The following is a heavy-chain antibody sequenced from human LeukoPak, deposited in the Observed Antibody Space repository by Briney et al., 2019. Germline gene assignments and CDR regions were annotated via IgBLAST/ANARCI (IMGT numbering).Heavy chain of an antibody. CDR1: GGSISSSNW. V-gene: IGHV4-4*02. CDR2: IYHSGST. Sequence: PSETLSLTCAIAGGSISSSNWWSWVGQPPGKGLECIGEIYHSGSTNYNPSLKSRVTISVDKSKNQFSLKLSSVTAADTAVYYCARDTGYDFWSGYSALYYFDYWGQGTLVTVSS. D-gene: IGHD3-3*01. J-gene: IGHJ4*02. CDR3: ARDTGYDFWSGYSALYYFDY.